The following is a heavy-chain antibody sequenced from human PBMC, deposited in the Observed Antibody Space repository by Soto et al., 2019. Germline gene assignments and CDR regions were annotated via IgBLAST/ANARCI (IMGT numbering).Heavy chain of an antibody. CDR1: GYTFTSYA. Sequence: GASVKVSCKASGYTFTSYAMHWVRQAPGQRLEWMGWINAGNGNTKYSQKFQGRVTITRDTSASTAYMELSSLRSEDTAVYYCARDGYVVVPAALPFDYSGQRPLVTVSS. D-gene: IGHD2-2*01. V-gene: IGHV1-3*01. J-gene: IGHJ4*02. CDR3: ARDGYVVVPAALPFDY. CDR2: INAGNGNT.